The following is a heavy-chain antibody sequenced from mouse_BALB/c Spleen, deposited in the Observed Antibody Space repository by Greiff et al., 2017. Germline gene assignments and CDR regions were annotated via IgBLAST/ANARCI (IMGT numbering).Heavy chain of an antibody. CDR1: GFTFSSYA. CDR3: ARALYYYGSSHWYFDV. Sequence: DVMLVESGGGLVKPGGSLKLSCAASGFTFSSYAMSWVRQTPEKRLEWVASISSGGSTYYPDSVKGRFTISRDNARNILYLQMSSLRSEDTAMYYCARALYYYGSSHWYFDVWGAGTTVTVSS. V-gene: IGHV5-6-5*01. J-gene: IGHJ1*01. CDR2: ISSGGST. D-gene: IGHD1-1*01.